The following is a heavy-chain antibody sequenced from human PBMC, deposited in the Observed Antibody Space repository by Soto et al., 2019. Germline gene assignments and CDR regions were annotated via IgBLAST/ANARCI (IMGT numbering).Heavy chain of an antibody. CDR2: IYYSGST. Sequence: LSLTCTVSGGSISSGGYYWSWIRQHPGKGLEWIGYIYYSGSTYYNPSLKSRVTISVDRSKNQFSLKLSSVTAADTAVYYCARSGHSSSWYPDYWGQGTLVTVSS. CDR3: ARSGHSSSWYPDY. V-gene: IGHV4-31*03. D-gene: IGHD6-13*01. J-gene: IGHJ4*02. CDR1: GGSISSGGYY.